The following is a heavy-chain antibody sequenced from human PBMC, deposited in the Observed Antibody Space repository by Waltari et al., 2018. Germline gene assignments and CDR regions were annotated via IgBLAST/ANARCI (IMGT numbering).Heavy chain of an antibody. J-gene: IGHJ4*02. Sequence: QVQLQESGPGLVKPSETLSLTCAVSGSSIRRGSSWGWLRQPHGKGREWIGSIYHSGSTYYNPSLKSRVTISVDTSKNQFSLKLSSVTAADTAVYYCARHGDTIFGVVTEARDSGPVDYWGQGTLVTVSS. V-gene: IGHV4-38-2*01. CDR3: ARHGDTIFGVVTEARDSGPVDY. D-gene: IGHD3-3*01. CDR1: GSSIRRGSS. CDR2: IYHSGST.